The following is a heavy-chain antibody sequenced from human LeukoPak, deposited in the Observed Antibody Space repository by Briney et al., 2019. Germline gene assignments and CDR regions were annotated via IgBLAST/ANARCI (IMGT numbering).Heavy chain of an antibody. J-gene: IGHJ4*02. CDR1: GGTFSSYA. CDR3: AKDRIAARPTSIDY. Sequence: ASVKVSCKASGGTFSSYAISWVRQAPGQGLEWMGGIIPIFGTANYAQKFQGRVTITADESTSTAYMELSSLRAEDTAVFYCAKDRIAARPTSIDYWGQGTLVTVSS. CDR2: IIPIFGTA. V-gene: IGHV1-69*13. D-gene: IGHD6-6*01.